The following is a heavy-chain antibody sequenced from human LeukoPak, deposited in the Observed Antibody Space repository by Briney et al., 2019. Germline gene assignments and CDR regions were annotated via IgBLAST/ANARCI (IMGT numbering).Heavy chain of an antibody. V-gene: IGHV3-30*18. CDR3: AKAVTNYYYYYGMDV. J-gene: IGHJ6*02. CDR1: GFTFSSYG. CDR2: ISYDGSNK. Sequence: PGGSLRLSCAASGFTFSSYGMHWVRQAPGKGLEWVADISYDGSNKYYADSVKGRFTISRDNSKNTLYLQMNSLRAEDTAVYYCAKAVTNYYYYYGMDVWGQGTTVTVSS. D-gene: IGHD4-17*01.